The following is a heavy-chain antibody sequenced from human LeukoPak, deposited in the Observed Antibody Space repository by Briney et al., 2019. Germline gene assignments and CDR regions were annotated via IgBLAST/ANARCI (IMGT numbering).Heavy chain of an antibody. Sequence: GSSVKVSCKASGGTFSSYAISWVRQAPGQGLEWMGRIIPILGIANYAQKFQGRVTITADKSTSTAYMELSSLRSEDTAVYYCASRYYYDSSGYLRFDYWGQGTLVTVSS. J-gene: IGHJ4*02. V-gene: IGHV1-69*04. CDR1: GGTFSSYA. CDR3: ASRYYYDSSGYLRFDY. D-gene: IGHD3-22*01. CDR2: IIPILGIA.